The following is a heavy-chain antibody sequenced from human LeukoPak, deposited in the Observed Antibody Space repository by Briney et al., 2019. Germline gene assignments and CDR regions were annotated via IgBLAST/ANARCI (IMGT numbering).Heavy chain of an antibody. CDR1: GFTFDDYA. J-gene: IGHJ3*02. CDR2: ISWNSGSI. CDR3: AKDISSWYGHDGLDI. D-gene: IGHD6-13*01. Sequence: PGGSLRLSCAASGFTFDDYAMHWVRQAPGKGLEWVSGISWNSGSIGYADSVKGRFTISRDNAKNSLYLHMNSLRAEDTALYYCAKDISSWYGHDGLDIWGQGTMVTVSS. V-gene: IGHV3-9*01.